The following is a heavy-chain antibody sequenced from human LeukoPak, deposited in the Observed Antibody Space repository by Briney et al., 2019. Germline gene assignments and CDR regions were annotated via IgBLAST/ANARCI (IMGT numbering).Heavy chain of an antibody. Sequence: PSETLSLTCTVSGGSISSYYWSWIRQPPGKGLEWIGYIYYSGSTNYSPSLKSRVTISVDTSKNQFSLKLSSVTAADTAVYYCARHDSWYFYYYYGMDVWGQGTTVTVSS. J-gene: IGHJ6*02. CDR2: IYYSGST. V-gene: IGHV4-59*08. CDR3: ARHDSWYFYYYYGMDV. CDR1: GGSISSYY. D-gene: IGHD6-13*01.